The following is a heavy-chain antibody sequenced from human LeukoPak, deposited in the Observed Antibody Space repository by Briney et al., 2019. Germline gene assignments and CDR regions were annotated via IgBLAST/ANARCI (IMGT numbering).Heavy chain of an antibody. J-gene: IGHJ6*04. Sequence: SVKVSCKASGGTFSSYAISWVRQAPGQGLEWMGGIIPIFGTANYAQKFRGRVTITADKSTSTAYMELSSLRSEDTAVYYCARRDIVVVVAATYYYGMDVWGKGTTVTVSS. CDR3: ARRDIVVVVAATYYYGMDV. CDR1: GGTFSSYA. V-gene: IGHV1-69*06. CDR2: IIPIFGTA. D-gene: IGHD2-15*01.